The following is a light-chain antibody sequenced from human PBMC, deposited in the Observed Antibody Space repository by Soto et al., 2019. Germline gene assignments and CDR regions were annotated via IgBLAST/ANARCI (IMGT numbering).Light chain of an antibody. J-gene: IGKJ2*01. CDR1: QSLFYSSNHKSY. V-gene: IGKV4-1*01. CDR2: WAS. Sequence: DIVMTQSPGSLAVSLGDRATINCKSSQSLFYSSNHKSYLAWYQQKPGRPPKLLFSWASTRESGVPDRFSASGSVTNFTLTISSLRAEDVAVYYCQQYYLNPTFGQGTKLEIK. CDR3: QQYYLNPT.